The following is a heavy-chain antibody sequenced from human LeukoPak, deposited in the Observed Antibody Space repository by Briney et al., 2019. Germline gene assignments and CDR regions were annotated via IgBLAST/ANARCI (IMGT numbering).Heavy chain of an antibody. V-gene: IGHV1-3*01. CDR1: GYTFTSNA. CDR2: ITAGNGNT. Sequence: GASVKASCKASGYTFTSNAMHWVRQAPGQRLEWMGWITAGNGNTKYSQKFQGRLTITRDTSASTACMELSSLTSEDTAVYYCARDWCSTTCYIDYWGQGTLVTVSS. J-gene: IGHJ4*02. CDR3: ARDWCSTTCYIDY. D-gene: IGHD2-2*02.